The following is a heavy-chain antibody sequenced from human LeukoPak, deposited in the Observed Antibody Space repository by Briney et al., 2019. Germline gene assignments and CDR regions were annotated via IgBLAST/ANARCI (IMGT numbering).Heavy chain of an antibody. CDR3: ARDRSTGPWCEVYDL. V-gene: IGHV1-3*04. Sequence: ASVKVSCKASGYIFTSYVIHWVRQAPGQRPEWLAWINTGDGNTKYSQKFQGRLTISSDTPASTVFMELRSLRSEDSAIYFCARDRSTGPWCEVYDLWGQGTMVSVS. CDR2: INTGDGNT. J-gene: IGHJ3*01. CDR1: GYIFTSYV. D-gene: IGHD2-8*01.